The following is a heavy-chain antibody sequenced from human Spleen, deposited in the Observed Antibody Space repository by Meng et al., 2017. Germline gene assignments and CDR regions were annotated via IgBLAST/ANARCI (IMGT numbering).Heavy chain of an antibody. V-gene: IGHV4-30-4*01. D-gene: IGHD2-2*02. Sequence: QVQLQESGPRLVRHSQTRSLTCTVSGASLTSGIFWIWIRQPPGKGLEYIGYISYNGATYYNPSLKSRLTMSVDTAKNQFSLSLNSVTAADTTVYYCARVVGDCVSCYKGWFDPWGQGTLVTVSS. CDR2: ISYNGAT. J-gene: IGHJ5*02. CDR3: ARVVGDCVSCYKGWFDP. CDR1: GASLTSGIF.